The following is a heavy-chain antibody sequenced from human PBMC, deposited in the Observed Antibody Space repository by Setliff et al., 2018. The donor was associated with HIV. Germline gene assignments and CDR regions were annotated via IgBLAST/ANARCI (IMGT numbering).Heavy chain of an antibody. V-gene: IGHV1-18*01. Sequence: ASVKVSCKASGYTFVDDGITWVRQAPGQGLEWMGWIGAYNGDTKYAQKFQDRVTMTIDTSASTAYMELRRLTSDDTAMYYCSRDRSATWTPTTYWGQGTLVTVSS. CDR2: IGAYNGDT. D-gene: IGHD6-25*01. J-gene: IGHJ4*02. CDR1: GYTFVDDG. CDR3: SRDRSATWTPTTY.